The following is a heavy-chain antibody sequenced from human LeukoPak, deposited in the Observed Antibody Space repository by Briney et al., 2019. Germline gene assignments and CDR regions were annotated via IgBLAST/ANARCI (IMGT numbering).Heavy chain of an antibody. D-gene: IGHD2-8*02. V-gene: IGHV4-38-2*02. CDR1: GYSISSGYY. Sequence: SETLSLTCTVSGYSISSGYYWGWIRQPPGKGLEWIGSIYHSGSTYYNPSLKSRVTISVDTSKKQFSLKLSSVTAADTAVYYLAKDSGPFDYWAREPWSPSPQ. CDR3: AKDSGPFDY. CDR2: IYHSGST. J-gene: IGHJ4*02.